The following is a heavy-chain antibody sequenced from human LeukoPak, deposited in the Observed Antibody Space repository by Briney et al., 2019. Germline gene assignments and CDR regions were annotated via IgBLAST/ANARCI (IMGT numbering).Heavy chain of an antibody. J-gene: IGHJ3*02. CDR2: ISGSSSYI. D-gene: IGHD3-10*01. V-gene: IGHV3-21*01. Sequence: GGSLRLSCAASGFTFSSYSMNWVRQAPGKGLEWVSSISGSSSYIYYADSVKGRFTISRDNAKNSLYLQMNSLRAEDTAVYYCARDIWFGIDAFDIWGQGTMVTVSS. CDR1: GFTFSSYS. CDR3: ARDIWFGIDAFDI.